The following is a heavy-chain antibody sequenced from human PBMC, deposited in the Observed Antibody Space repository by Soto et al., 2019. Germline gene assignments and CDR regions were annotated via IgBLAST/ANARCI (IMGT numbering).Heavy chain of an antibody. CDR3: ARMNRLGYGSGSDFDP. CDR1: GYTFTSYG. D-gene: IGHD3-10*01. Sequence: ASVKVSCKASGYTFTSYGISWVRQAPGQGLEWMGWISAYNGNTNYAQKLRGRVTMTTDTSTSTAYMELRSLRSDDTAVYYCARMNRLGYGSGSDFDPWGQGTLVTVSS. CDR2: ISAYNGNT. V-gene: IGHV1-18*01. J-gene: IGHJ5*02.